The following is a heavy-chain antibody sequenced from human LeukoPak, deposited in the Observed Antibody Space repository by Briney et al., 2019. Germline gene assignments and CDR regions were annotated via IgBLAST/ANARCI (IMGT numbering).Heavy chain of an antibody. CDR3: ARDRGYGGNYDFDY. Sequence: GGSLRLSCAASGFTVSNNYMSWVRQAPGKGLEWVSVIHSGGSTYYADSVKGRFTISRDNSKNTLYLQMNSLRVEDTAVYYCARDRGYGGNYDFDYWGQGTLVTVS. D-gene: IGHD4-23*01. V-gene: IGHV3-53*01. J-gene: IGHJ4*02. CDR1: GFTVSNNY. CDR2: IHSGGST.